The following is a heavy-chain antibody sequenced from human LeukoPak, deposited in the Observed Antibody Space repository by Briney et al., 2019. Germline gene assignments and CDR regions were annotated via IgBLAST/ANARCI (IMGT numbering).Heavy chain of an antibody. D-gene: IGHD3-3*02. CDR2: ISYDGSNK. CDR3: ARVSRESYFDY. CDR1: GFTFSSYG. V-gene: IGHV3-30*03. Sequence: PGRSLRLSCAASGFTFSSYGMHWVRQAPGKGLEWVAVISYDGSNKYYADSVKGRFTISRDNSKNTLYLQMNSLRAEDTAVYYCARVSRESYFDYWGQGTMVTVSS. J-gene: IGHJ4*02.